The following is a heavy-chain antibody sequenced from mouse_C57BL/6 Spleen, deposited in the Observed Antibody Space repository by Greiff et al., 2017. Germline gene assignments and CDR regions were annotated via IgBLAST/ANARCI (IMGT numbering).Heavy chain of an antibody. CDR2: IWSGGST. Sequence: VQLQESGPGLVQPSQSLSITCTVSGFSLTSYCVHWVRQSPGKGLEWLGVIWSGGSTDYYAAFISRLSISKDKSKSQVFFKMNSLEADDTAIYFCARNWDWYFDVWGTGTTVTVSS. J-gene: IGHJ1*03. CDR3: ARNWDWYFDV. D-gene: IGHD4-1*01. CDR1: GFSLTSYC. V-gene: IGHV2-2*01.